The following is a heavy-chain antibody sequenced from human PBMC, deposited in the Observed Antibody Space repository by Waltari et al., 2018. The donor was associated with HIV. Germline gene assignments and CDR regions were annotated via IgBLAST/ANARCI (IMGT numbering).Heavy chain of an antibody. J-gene: IGHJ5*01. CDR2: ISSRDTTT. D-gene: IGHD3-10*01. CDR3: AKAGVFLLRGVPPDS. V-gene: IGHV3-23*01. CDR1: GFPFSSCA. Sequence: QLLESGGGLVQPGGSLRLSCAAYGFPFSSCAMTWVRQAPGKGVEWVSVISSRDTTTYYADSVKGRFTISRDNSKNTLYLQMNSMRAEDTAVYYCAKAGVFLLRGVPPDSWGQGTLVTVSS.